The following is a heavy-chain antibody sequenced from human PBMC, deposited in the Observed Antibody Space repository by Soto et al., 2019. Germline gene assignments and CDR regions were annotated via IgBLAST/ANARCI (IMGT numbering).Heavy chain of an antibody. CDR3: ARGVENPDYGEGWFDP. D-gene: IGHD4-17*01. CDR1: GDSISSGGYY. CDR2: IYYSGST. V-gene: IGHV4-31*03. J-gene: IGHJ5*02. Sequence: QVQLQESGPGLVKPSQTLSLTCTVSGDSISSGGYYWSWIRQHPGKGLEWIGYIYYSGSTYYNPSRKSRVTISVDTSKNQFSLKLSSVTAADTAVYYCARGVENPDYGEGWFDPWGQGTLVTVSS.